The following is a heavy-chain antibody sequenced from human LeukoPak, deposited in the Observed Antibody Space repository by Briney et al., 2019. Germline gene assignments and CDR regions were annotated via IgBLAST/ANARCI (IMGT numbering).Heavy chain of an antibody. CDR2: TIPILSTT. Sequence: SVKVSCKASGGSFNTHGISWVRQAPGQGLEWMGRTIPILSTTTYARNFQGRVTITADKSTSTAYMEVSSLRSEDTAVYYCARARNYCESTSCYNHFDDWGQGTLVTVSS. CDR3: ARARNYCESTSCYNHFDD. D-gene: IGHD2-2*02. J-gene: IGHJ4*02. CDR1: GGSFNTHG. V-gene: IGHV1-69*06.